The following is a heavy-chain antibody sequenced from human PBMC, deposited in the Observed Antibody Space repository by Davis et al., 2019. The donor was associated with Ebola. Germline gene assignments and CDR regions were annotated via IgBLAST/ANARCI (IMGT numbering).Heavy chain of an antibody. CDR3: ARDRGGGYFDY. V-gene: IGHV4-34*01. CDR2: INHSGST. D-gene: IGHD2-15*01. CDR1: GGSFSGYY. Sequence: MPSETLSLTCAVYGGSFSGYYWSWIRQPPGKGLEWIGEINHSGSTNYNPSLKSRVTISVDTSKNQFSLKLSSVTAADTAVYYCARDRGGGYFDYWGQGTLVTVSS. J-gene: IGHJ4*02.